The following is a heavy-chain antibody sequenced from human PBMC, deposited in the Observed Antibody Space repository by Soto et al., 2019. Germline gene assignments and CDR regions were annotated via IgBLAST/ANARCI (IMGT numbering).Heavy chain of an antibody. CDR1: GGSVSSSSYY. Sequence: PSETLSLTCTVSGGSVSSSSYYWTLIRQPPGKGLEWIGYISYTGSTNYSPSLKSRVTMSVDTSKNQFSLKLSSVTAADTAVYYCARGRVLRQAILTLDYFDSWGQGALVTVSS. J-gene: IGHJ4*02. D-gene: IGHD3-10*01. V-gene: IGHV4-61*01. CDR3: ARGRVLRQAILTLDYFDS. CDR2: ISYTGST.